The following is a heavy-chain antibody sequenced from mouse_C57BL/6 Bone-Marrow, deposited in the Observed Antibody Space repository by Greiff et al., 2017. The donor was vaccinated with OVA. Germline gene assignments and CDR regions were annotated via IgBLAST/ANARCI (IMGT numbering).Heavy chain of an antibody. CDR1: GYAFTNYL. CDR2: INPGSGGT. Sequence: SGAELVRPGTSVKVSCKASGYAFTNYLIEWVKQRPGQGLEWIGVINPGSGGTNYNEKFKGKATLTADNSSSTAYMQLSILTSEDSAVYCCARTNYYGSRRFADWGQGTLVTVSA. V-gene: IGHV1-54*01. CDR3: ARTNYYGSRRFAD. J-gene: IGHJ3*01. D-gene: IGHD1-1*01.